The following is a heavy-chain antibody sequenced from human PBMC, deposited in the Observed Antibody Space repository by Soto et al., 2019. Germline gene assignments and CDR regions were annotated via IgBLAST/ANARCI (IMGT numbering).Heavy chain of an antibody. V-gene: IGHV4-34*01. CDR2: INHSGST. CDR1: GGSFSGYY. J-gene: IGHJ6*03. CDR3: ARAGGYDFWSGYYTRKSPYYYYYMDV. Sequence: SETLSLTCAVYGGSFSGYYWSWIRQPPGKGLEWIGEINHSGSTNYNPSLKSRVTISVDTSKNQFSLKLSSVTAADTAVYYCARAGGYDFWSGYYTRKSPYYYYYMDVWGKGTTVTVSS. D-gene: IGHD3-3*01.